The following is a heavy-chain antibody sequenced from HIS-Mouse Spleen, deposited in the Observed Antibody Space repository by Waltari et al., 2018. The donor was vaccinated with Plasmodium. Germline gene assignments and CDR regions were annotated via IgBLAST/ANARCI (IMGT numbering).Heavy chain of an antibody. D-gene: IGHD5-12*01. Sequence: EVQLVESGGGLVQPGGSLRLSCAPSGFTFRRYWMSWVRQAPGKGLEWVANIKQDGSEKYYVDSVKGRFTISRDNAKNSLYLQMNSLRAEDTAVYYCARDRRGYWYFDLWGRGTLVTVSS. CDR1: GFTFRRYW. J-gene: IGHJ2*01. CDR2: IKQDGSEK. CDR3: ARDRRGYWYFDL. V-gene: IGHV3-7*01.